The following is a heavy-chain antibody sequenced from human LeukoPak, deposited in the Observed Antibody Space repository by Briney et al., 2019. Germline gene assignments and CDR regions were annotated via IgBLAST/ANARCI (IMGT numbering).Heavy chain of an antibody. V-gene: IGHV3-30*04. CDR2: ISYDGSNK. CDR1: GFTFSSYA. D-gene: IGHD1-26*01. CDR3: ARAIRIGAPSVN. Sequence: GGSLRLSCAASGFTFSSYAMHRVRQAPGKGLEWVAVISYDGSNKYYADSVKGRFTISRDNSTNTLYLQMNSLRAEDTAVYYCARAIRIGAPSVNWGQGTLVTVSS. J-gene: IGHJ4*02.